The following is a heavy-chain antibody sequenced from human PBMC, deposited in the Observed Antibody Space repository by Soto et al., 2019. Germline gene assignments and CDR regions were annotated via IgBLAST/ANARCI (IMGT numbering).Heavy chain of an antibody. CDR1: GGSISSGGYY. V-gene: IGHV4-31*03. CDR3: ARDAHCGGDCYFFDY. J-gene: IGHJ4*02. Sequence: SETLSLTFTVSGGSISSGGYYWSWIRQHPGKGLEWIGYIYYSGSTYYNPSLKSRVTISVDTSKNQFSLKLSSVTAADTAVYYCARDAHCGGDCYFFDYWGQGTLVTVSS. D-gene: IGHD2-21*02. CDR2: IYYSGST.